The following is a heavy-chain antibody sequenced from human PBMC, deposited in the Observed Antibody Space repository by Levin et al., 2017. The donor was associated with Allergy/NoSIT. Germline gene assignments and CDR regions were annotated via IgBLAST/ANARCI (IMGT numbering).Heavy chain of an antibody. CDR1: GFTFRNYG. D-gene: IGHD5-12*01. J-gene: IGHJ4*02. Sequence: GGSLRLSCAASGFTFRNYGMHWVRQAPGKGLEWVAVIWYDGNDKYYADSVKGRFIISRDNSKTTLYLQMNSLRAEDTAMYYCAREARDVDSGYVPFDYWGQGTLVTVSS. CDR3: AREARDVDSGYVPFDY. CDR2: IWYDGNDK. V-gene: IGHV3-33*01.